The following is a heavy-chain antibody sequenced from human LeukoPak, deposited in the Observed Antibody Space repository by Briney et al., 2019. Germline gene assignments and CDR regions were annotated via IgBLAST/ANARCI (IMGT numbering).Heavy chain of an antibody. J-gene: IGHJ3*01. CDR1: GGSISSYY. V-gene: IGHV4-59*01. Sequence: PSETLSLTCTVSGGSISSYYWSWIRQPPGKGLEWIGYIYYSGSTNYNPSLKSRVTISVDTSKNQFSLKLSSVTAADTAVYYCARSDRGAFDFWGQGTMVTVSS. CDR2: IYYSGST. CDR3: ARSDRGAFDF.